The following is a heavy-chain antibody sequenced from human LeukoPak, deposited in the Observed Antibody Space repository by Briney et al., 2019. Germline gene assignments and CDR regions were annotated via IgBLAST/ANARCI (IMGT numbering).Heavy chain of an antibody. CDR2: ISSSSSYI. J-gene: IGHJ4*02. V-gene: IGHV3-21*04. Sequence: GSLRLFCKASGFSFGSYGMHWVRQAPGKGLEWVSSISSSSSYIYYADSVKGRFTISRDNAKNSLYLQMNSLRAEDTAVYYCAKDWLRLFDYWGQGTLVTVSS. CDR1: GFSFGSYG. D-gene: IGHD6-19*01. CDR3: AKDWLRLFDY.